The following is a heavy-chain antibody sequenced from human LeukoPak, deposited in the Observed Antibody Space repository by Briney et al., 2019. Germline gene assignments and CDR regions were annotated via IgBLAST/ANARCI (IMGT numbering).Heavy chain of an antibody. J-gene: IGHJ4*02. CDR3: ASGAHVRVYDSSAYYGHY. D-gene: IGHD3-22*01. V-gene: IGHV1-2*02. CDR1: GYTFTGYY. CDR2: INPNSGGT. Sequence: ASVKVSCKASGYTFTGYYMHWVRQAPGQGLEWKGWINPNSGGTNYAQKFQGRVTMTRDMSTRTVYMELSSLRSEDTALYYCASGAHVRVYDSSAYYGHYWGQGTLVTVSS.